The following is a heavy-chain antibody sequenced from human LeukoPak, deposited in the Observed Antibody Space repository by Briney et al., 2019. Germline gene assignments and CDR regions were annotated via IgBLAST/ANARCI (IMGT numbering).Heavy chain of an antibody. Sequence: GGSLRLSCAASGFTFSSYAMHWVRQAPGKGLEWVAVISYDGSNKYYADSVKGRFTISRDNSKNTLYLQMNSLRAEDTAVYYCAKNLEVPAGHDAFDIWGQGTMVTVSS. CDR2: ISYDGSNK. V-gene: IGHV3-30*04. CDR1: GFTFSSYA. J-gene: IGHJ3*02. D-gene: IGHD2-2*01. CDR3: AKNLEVPAGHDAFDI.